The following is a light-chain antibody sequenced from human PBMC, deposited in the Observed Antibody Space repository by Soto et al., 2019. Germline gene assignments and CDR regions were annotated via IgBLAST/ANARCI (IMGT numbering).Light chain of an antibody. V-gene: IGKV3-20*01. CDR1: QSVSSSW. CDR2: DAS. CDR3: QQYGSSPIT. Sequence: EIVLTQSPGTLSLSPGERATLSCRASQSVSSSWLAWYQQKPGQAPRLLIYDASGRATGSPDRFSCSGSGTDFTLTISKLEPEDFAVYYCQQYGSSPITFGQGTRLEIK. J-gene: IGKJ5*01.